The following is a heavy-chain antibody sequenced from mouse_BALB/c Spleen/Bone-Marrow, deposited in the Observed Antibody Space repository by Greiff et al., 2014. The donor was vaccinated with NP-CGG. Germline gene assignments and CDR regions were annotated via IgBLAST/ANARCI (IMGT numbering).Heavy chain of an antibody. CDR2: IWAGGST. D-gene: IGHD2-4*01. J-gene: IGHJ3*01. CDR3: AREGSTRSTSPFAY. V-gene: IGHV2-9*02. Sequence: VQLQQSGPGLVAPSQSLSITCTVTGFSLTSYGVHWVRQPPGKGLEWLGVIWAGGSTNYNSDIMSRLSISKVNSKSQVFLKMNIRQTDDAAMYYYAREGSTRSTSPFAYWGQGTLVTVSA. CDR1: GFSLTSYG.